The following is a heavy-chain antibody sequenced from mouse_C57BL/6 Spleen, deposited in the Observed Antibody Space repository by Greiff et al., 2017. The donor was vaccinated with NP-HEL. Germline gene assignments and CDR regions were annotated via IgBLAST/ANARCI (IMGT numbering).Heavy chain of an antibody. D-gene: IGHD1-1*01. CDR1: GFTFTDYY. CDR3: ARSYYYGSSYDYFDY. J-gene: IGHJ2*01. Sequence: EVKLVESVGGLVQPGGSLSLSCAASGFTFTDYYMSWVRQPPGKALEWLGFIRNKANGYTTEYSASVKGRFTISRDNSQSILYLQMNALRADDSATYYCARSYYYGSSYDYFDYWGQGTTLTVSS. CDR2: IRNKANGYTT. V-gene: IGHV7-3*01.